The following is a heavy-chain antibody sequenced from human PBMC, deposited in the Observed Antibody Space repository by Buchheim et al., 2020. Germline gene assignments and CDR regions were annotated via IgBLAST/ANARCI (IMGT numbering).Heavy chain of an antibody. CDR3: ARVDDEGYFDY. J-gene: IGHJ4*02. Sequence: QVQLVESGGGVVQPGTSLRLSCAASGFTFSSYGMHWVRQAPGKGLEWVGMIYHDGSTKYYADSVKGRFTISRDNSKNTLYLQMESLRAEDTAVYKCARVDDEGYFDYWGQGTL. CDR2: IYHDGSTK. D-gene: IGHD3-16*01. V-gene: IGHV3-33*01. CDR1: GFTFSSYG.